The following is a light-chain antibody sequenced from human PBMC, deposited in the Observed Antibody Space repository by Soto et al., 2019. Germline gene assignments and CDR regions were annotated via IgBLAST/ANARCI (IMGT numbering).Light chain of an antibody. CDR1: SSDVGGYNY. CDR2: EVS. V-gene: IGLV2-14*01. CDR3: SSYTSSITRYV. Sequence: QSALTQPASVSGSPGQSITISCTGTSSDVGGYNYVSWYQQHPGKAPKLLIYEVSNRPSGVSPRFSGSKSGNTASLTISGRQDDEEADYYCSSYTSSITRYVFGAGTKLTVL. J-gene: IGLJ1*01.